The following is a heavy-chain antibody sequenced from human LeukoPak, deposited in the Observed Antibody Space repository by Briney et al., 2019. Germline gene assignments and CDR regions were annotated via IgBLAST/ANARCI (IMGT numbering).Heavy chain of an antibody. CDR2: INPSGGST. D-gene: IGHD2-8*02. J-gene: IGHJ4*02. V-gene: IGHV1-46*01. CDR1: GYTFTSYY. Sequence: ASVKVSCKASGYTFTSYYMHWVRQAPGQGLEWMGIINPSGGSTSYAQKFQGRVTMTRDMSTSTVYMELSSLRSEDTAVYYCARGDCTGGSCHQHDYWGQGTLVTVSS. CDR3: ARGDCTGGSCHQHDY.